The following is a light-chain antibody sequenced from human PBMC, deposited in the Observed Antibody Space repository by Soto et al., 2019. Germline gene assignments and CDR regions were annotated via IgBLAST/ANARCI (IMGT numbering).Light chain of an antibody. CDR3: QQYGTSPRT. J-gene: IGKJ1*01. CDR2: DAS. Sequence: EIVLTQSPGTLSLSPGDRATLYCRASQSVSSSYLAWYQQKPGQAPRLLIYDASTRATGIPDRFSGSGSGTDFTLTLSRLEPEDFAVYYCQQYGTSPRTFGQGTKVDIK. V-gene: IGKV3-20*01. CDR1: QSVSSSY.